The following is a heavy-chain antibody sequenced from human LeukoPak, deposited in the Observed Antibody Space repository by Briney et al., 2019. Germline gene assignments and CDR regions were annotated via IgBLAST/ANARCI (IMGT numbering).Heavy chain of an antibody. CDR1: GYTFTSYD. CDR3: ARNTYYDSWSGYSSSSGHIGY. CDR2: MNPNSGNT. V-gene: IGHV1-8*01. J-gene: IGHJ4*02. D-gene: IGHD3-3*01. Sequence: ASVKVSCTASGYTFTSYDINWVRQATGQGLEWMGWMNPNSGNTGYAQKFQGRVTMTRNTSISTAYMELSSLRSEDTAVYYCARNTYYDSWSGYSSSSGHIGYWGQGTLVTVSS.